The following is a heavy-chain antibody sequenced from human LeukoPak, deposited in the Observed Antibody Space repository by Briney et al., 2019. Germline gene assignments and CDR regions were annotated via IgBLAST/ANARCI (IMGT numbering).Heavy chain of an antibody. Sequence: ASVKVSCKASGYTFTSYGISWVRQAPGQGLEWMGWISAYNGNTNYAQKLQGRVTMTTDISTSTAYMELRSLRSDDTAVYYCARDRHDSSGYYYVYWGQGTLVTVSS. J-gene: IGHJ4*02. CDR3: ARDRHDSSGYYYVY. CDR2: ISAYNGNT. V-gene: IGHV1-18*01. CDR1: GYTFTSYG. D-gene: IGHD3-22*01.